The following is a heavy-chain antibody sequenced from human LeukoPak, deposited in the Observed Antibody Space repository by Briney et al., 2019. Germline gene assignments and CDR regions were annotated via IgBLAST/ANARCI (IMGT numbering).Heavy chain of an antibody. Sequence: AETLSLTCTVSGGFISSYYWSWLRQPPGKGLEGIGYIYYSGSTNYSPSLKSRVTKSVDTSKHPCSLRLTSVTYAEPGVHYCARVKKAMSVARPLWFFDVWGRGTLVTVSS. J-gene: IGHJ2*01. CDR3: ARVKKAMSVARPLWFFDV. V-gene: IGHV4-59*01. D-gene: IGHD1-1*01. CDR1: GGFISSYY. CDR2: IYYSGST.